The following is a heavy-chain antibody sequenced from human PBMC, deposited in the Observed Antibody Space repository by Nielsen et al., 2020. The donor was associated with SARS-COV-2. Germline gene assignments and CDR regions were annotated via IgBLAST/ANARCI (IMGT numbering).Heavy chain of an antibody. CDR3: AREYDFWSGYYLYYYYYYMDV. Sequence: WVRQAPGQRLEWMGWINAGNGNTKYSQKFQGRVTITRDTSASTAYMELSSLRAEDTAVYYCAREYDFWSGYYLYYYYYYMDVWGKGTTVTVSS. D-gene: IGHD3-3*01. V-gene: IGHV1-3*01. J-gene: IGHJ6*03. CDR2: INAGNGNT.